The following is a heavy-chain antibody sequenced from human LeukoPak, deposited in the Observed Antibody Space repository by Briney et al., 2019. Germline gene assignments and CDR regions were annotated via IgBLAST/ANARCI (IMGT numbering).Heavy chain of an antibody. V-gene: IGHV1-18*01. J-gene: IGHJ4*02. CDR1: GYTFTNYG. CDR2: INPYNGNT. D-gene: IGHD2-15*01. CDR3: SREIFGRLDY. Sequence: ASVKVSCKASGYTFTNYGISWVRQAPGQGLEWMGWINPYNGNTNYAQKFQGRVTMTTDTSTTTAYMELRSLRSDDTAIYYCSREIFGRLDYWGQGTLVTVSS.